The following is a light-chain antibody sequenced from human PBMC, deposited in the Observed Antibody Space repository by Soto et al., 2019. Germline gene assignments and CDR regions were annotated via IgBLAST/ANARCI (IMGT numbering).Light chain of an antibody. V-gene: IGKV3-20*01. CDR3: QQYGSSPQT. CDR1: QSVSSSY. CDR2: GAS. Sequence: EIVLTQSPGTLSLSPGERATLSCRASQSVSSSYLAWYQQKPGQAPRLLISGASNTATGIPDRFSGSGSGTDFTLTISRLEPEDFEVYYCQQYGSSPQTFGQGTKLEIK. J-gene: IGKJ2*01.